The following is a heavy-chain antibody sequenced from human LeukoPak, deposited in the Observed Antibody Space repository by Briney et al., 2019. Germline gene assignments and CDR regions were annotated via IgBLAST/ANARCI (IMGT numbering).Heavy chain of an antibody. CDR1: GFTFSNYE. D-gene: IGHD6-25*01. CDR3: ARVSGSGFDY. Sequence: QSGGSLRLSCAASGFTFSNYEMNWVRQAPGKGLEWVSYISSSGSTIYYADSVKGRFTISRDNAKNSLYLQMNSLRAEDTAVYYCARVSGSGFDYWGQGTLVTVSS. J-gene: IGHJ4*02. V-gene: IGHV3-48*03. CDR2: ISSSGSTI.